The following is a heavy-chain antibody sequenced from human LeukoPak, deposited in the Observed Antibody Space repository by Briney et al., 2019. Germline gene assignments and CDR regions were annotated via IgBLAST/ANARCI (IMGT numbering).Heavy chain of an antibody. CDR3: ARGVGIDY. V-gene: IGHV4-34*01. Sequence: SETPSLTCAVYGGSFSGYYWSWIRQPPGKGLEWIGEINHSGSTNYNPSLKSRVTISVDTSKNQFSLKLSSVTAADTAVYYCARGVGIDYWGQGTLVSVSS. CDR2: INHSGST. D-gene: IGHD1-26*01. CDR1: GGSFSGYY. J-gene: IGHJ4*02.